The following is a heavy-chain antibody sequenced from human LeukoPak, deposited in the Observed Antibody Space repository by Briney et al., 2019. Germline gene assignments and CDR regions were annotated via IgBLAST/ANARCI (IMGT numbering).Heavy chain of an antibody. CDR3: AKDLTWNTADY. CDR2: INTDGRTT. D-gene: IGHD1/OR15-1a*01. Sequence: GGSLRLSCAASGFTFSSNWMHWFRQAPGKGLVWVSRINTDGRTTGYADSVRGRFTISRDNAKNTLYLQMNGLRAEATAVYYCAKDLTWNTADYWGQGTLVTVSS. CDR1: GFTFSSNW. V-gene: IGHV3-74*01. J-gene: IGHJ4*02.